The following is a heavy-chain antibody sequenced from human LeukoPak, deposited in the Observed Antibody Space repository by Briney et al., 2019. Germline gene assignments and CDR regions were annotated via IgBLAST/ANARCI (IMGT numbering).Heavy chain of an antibody. CDR3: AKDVVAVAGHYYDY. Sequence: GGSLRLSCATSGFTFSSYAMSWVRQAPGKGLEWVSAISGSGGSTYYADSVKGRFTISRDNSKNTLYLQMNSLRAEDTAVYYCAKDVVAVAGHYYDYWGQGTLVTVSS. J-gene: IGHJ4*02. D-gene: IGHD6-19*01. CDR1: GFTFSSYA. CDR2: ISGSGGST. V-gene: IGHV3-23*01.